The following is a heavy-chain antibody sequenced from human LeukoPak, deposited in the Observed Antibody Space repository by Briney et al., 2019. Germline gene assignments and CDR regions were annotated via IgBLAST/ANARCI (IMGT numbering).Heavy chain of an antibody. J-gene: IGHJ4*02. D-gene: IGHD3-16*02. V-gene: IGHV3-30*02. CDR2: IQYDGSNK. CDR3: VGLNYNLGRYRNY. Sequence: GGSLTLSCAPSGFSFSGFGMHCLRQFPDKGLAWVAFIQYDGSNKYSADSVKGRFTISRANSKYTLYLQMNSLRAMDTAVYYFVGLNYNLGRYRNYWGQGTLVTVSS. CDR1: GFSFSGFG.